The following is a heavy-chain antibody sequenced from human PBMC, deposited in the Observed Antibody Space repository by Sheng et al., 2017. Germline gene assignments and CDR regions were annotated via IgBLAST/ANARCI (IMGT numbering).Heavy chain of an antibody. CDR3: AREREDGYHSAFEI. Sequence: QVHLVQSGAEVKQPGSSVKVSCKASGGTISSYSITWVRQAPGQGLEWMGGIITIFSTAKYAQKFQGRVTITADESTNTVYMELSSLTSDDTAVYYCAREREDGYHSAFEIWGQGTIVTVSS. CDR1: GGTISSYS. D-gene: IGHD2-21*01. CDR2: IITIFSTA. V-gene: IGHV1-69*13. J-gene: IGHJ3*02.